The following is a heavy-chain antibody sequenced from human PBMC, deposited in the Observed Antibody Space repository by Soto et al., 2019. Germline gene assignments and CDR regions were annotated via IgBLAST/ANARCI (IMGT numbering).Heavy chain of an antibody. D-gene: IGHD1-1*01. J-gene: IGHJ3*01. CDR3: ATWLQREHAYDV. CDR2: VYDTDGK. Sequence: GGSLRLSCAVVGMTVSGKKYVAWVRQAPGKGLEWVSGVYDTDGKYYADSVKGRFTTSRDSSKTIVYLEMNDLGPEDTAIYYCATWLQREHAYDVWGQGTTVTVSS. CDR1: GMTVSGKKY. V-gene: IGHV3-53*01.